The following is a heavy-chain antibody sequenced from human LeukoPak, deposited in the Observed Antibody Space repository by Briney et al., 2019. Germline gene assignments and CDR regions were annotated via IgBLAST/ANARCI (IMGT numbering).Heavy chain of an antibody. D-gene: IGHD3-10*01. J-gene: IGHJ6*03. CDR2: ISGSGGST. V-gene: IGHV3-23*01. CDR1: GFTFSSYG. CDR3: AKLKESYFYMDV. Sequence: PGGSLRLSCAASGFTFSSYGMSWVRQAPGKGLEWVSSISGSGGSTYYADSVKGRFTISRDNSKHTLYLQTSSLRVEDTAVYRCAKLKESYFYMDVWGKGTTVSISS.